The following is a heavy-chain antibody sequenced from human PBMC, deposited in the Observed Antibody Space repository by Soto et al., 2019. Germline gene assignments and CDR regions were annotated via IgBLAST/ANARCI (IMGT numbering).Heavy chain of an antibody. CDR1: VGSIANTNYH. CDR3: FGVLAATLDY. J-gene: IGHJ4*01. CDR2: LYFRGAT. Sequence: SETLALTCSISVGSIANTNYHWGWIRQAPGKGLEWIGTLYFRGATDYNPSLQSRVTISADTSKNQISLHLSSVTAADTAVYYCFGVLAATLDYWGQGTRVTSPQ. D-gene: IGHD2-21*02. V-gene: IGHV4-39*01.